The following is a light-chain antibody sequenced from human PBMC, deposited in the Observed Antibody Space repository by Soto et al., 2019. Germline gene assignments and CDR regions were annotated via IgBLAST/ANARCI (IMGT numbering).Light chain of an antibody. J-gene: IGLJ1*01. CDR3: SSYTSSSTPLYV. Sequence: QSVLTQPASVPGSPGQSITISCTGTSSDVGGYNYVSWYQQHPGKAPKLMIYDVSNRPSGVSNRFSGSKSGNTASLTISGFQAEDEADYYCSSYTSSSTPLYVFGTGTKLTVL. CDR1: SSDVGGYNY. V-gene: IGLV2-14*01. CDR2: DVS.